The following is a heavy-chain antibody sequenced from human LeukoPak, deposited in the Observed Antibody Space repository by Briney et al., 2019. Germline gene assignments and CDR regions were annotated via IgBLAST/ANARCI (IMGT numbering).Heavy chain of an antibody. Sequence: GSLRLSCVASGFTFSNYMMHWVRQAPGKGLVWVSRIKSDGITITYADSVKGRFTISRDNSKNTLYLQMNSLRAEDTAVYYCAKWKYSSSGLDDYWGQGTLVTVSS. CDR1: GFTFSNYM. V-gene: IGHV3-74*01. CDR2: IKSDGITI. J-gene: IGHJ4*02. CDR3: AKWKYSSSGLDDY. D-gene: IGHD6-6*01.